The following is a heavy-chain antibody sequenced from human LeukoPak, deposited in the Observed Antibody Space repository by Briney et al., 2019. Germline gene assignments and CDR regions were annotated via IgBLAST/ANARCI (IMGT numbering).Heavy chain of an antibody. CDR3: ATDLVGRIQLLG. CDR2: FDPEDGET. D-gene: IGHD5-18*01. Sequence: ASVTVSCKVSGYTLTELSMHWVRQAPGKGLEWMGGFDPEDGETIYAQKFQGRVTMTEDTSTDTAYMELSSLRSEDTAVYYCATDLVGRIQLLGWGQGTLVTVSS. J-gene: IGHJ4*02. V-gene: IGHV1-24*01. CDR1: GYTLTELS.